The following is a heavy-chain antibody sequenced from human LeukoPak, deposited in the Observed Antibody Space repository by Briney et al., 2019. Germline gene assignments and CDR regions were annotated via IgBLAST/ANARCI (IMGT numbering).Heavy chain of an antibody. V-gene: IGHV3-21*01. CDR3: ARDRVVGATSDAFDI. J-gene: IGHJ3*02. CDR2: ISSSSSYI. D-gene: IGHD1-26*01. CDR1: GFTFSSYS. Sequence: GGSLRLSCAASGFTFSSYSMNWVRQAPGKGLEWVSSISSSSSYIYYADSVKGRFTISRDNAKNSLYLQMNSLRAEDTAVYYCARDRVVGATSDAFDIWGQGTMVTVSS.